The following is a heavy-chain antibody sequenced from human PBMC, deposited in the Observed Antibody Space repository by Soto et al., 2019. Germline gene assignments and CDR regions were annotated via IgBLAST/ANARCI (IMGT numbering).Heavy chain of an antibody. Sequence: ASVKVSCKASGYTFTSYAMHWVRKAPGQRLEWMGWINASNGNTKYSQKFQGRVTITRDTSASTAYKDLSSLRCEETAVYYCARDRRAYDFWRGYYFPYSYYCMDVWGQGTTVPVSS. J-gene: IGHJ6*02. V-gene: IGHV1-3*01. CDR3: ARDRRAYDFWRGYYFPYSYYCMDV. CDR1: GYTFTSYA. CDR2: INASNGNT. D-gene: IGHD3-3*01.